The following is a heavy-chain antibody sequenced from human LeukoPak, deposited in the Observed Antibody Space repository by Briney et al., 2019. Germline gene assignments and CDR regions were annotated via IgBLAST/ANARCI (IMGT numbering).Heavy chain of an antibody. V-gene: IGHV5-51*01. CDR3: VRRSYSGYEWDY. CDR2: IYPGDSDT. D-gene: IGHD5-12*01. CDR1: GYSFINYW. Sequence: GESLKIPCKSSGYSFINYWIAWLSQLPGKDLEWLGLIYPGDSDTRYSPSFQGQVTTSADKSISIAYLQWSSLKASDTAMYYCVRRSYSGYEWDYWGQGTRVTVSA. J-gene: IGHJ4*02.